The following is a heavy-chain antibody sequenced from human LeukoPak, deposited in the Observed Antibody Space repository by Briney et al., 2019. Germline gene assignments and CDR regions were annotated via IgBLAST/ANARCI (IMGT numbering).Heavy chain of an antibody. Sequence: PSETLSLTCAVYDGSFSAYYWSWIRQPPGKGLEWIGEIDDGGSTNYNPSLKSRVTISVDTAKNQFSLKLSSVTAADTAVYYCATWSISSSSFDYWGQGTLVTVSS. CDR1: DGSFSAYY. D-gene: IGHD6-6*01. CDR2: IDDGGST. V-gene: IGHV4-34*01. CDR3: ATWSISSSSFDY. J-gene: IGHJ4*02.